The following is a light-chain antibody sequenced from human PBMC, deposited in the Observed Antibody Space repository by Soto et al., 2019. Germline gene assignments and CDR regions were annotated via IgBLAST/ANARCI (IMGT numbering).Light chain of an antibody. CDR3: QQYATSLLT. CDR1: QSVRTY. CDR2: DAS. V-gene: IGKV3-20*01. Sequence: IVPTPSPVALSLSPVERATLSGVASQSVRTYLAWYQVRPCQSPRLLIYDASSRSSVVPARFSGSGSGTDFTLTICRLAPEDFALYQCQQYATSLLTFGGGNKVDI. J-gene: IGKJ4*01.